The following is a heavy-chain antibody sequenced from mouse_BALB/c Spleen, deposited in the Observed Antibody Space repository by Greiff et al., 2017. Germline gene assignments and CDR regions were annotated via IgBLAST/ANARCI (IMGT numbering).Heavy chain of an antibody. Sequence: EVKLMESGGGLVKPGGSLKLSCAASGFTFSDYYMYWVRQTPEKRLEWVATISAGGSYTYYPDSVKGRITISRDNAKNNLYLQMSSLRSEDTAVYYCARQGDGRGAMDYWGQGTSVTVSS. CDR1: GFTFSDYY. CDR3: ARQGDGRGAMDY. D-gene: IGHD2-3*01. J-gene: IGHJ4*01. CDR2: ISAGGSYT. V-gene: IGHV5-4*02.